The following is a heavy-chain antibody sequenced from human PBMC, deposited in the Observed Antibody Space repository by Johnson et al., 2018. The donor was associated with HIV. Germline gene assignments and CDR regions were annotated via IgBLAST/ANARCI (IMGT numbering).Heavy chain of an antibody. CDR2: IFYDGSYK. J-gene: IGHJ3*02. V-gene: IGHV3-30*04. CDR3: ARNSRNDAFDI. D-gene: IGHD2/OR15-2a*01. Sequence: QVQLVESGGGVVQPGRSLRLSCAASGFTFSTYAMHWVRQAPGKGLEWVPIIFYDGSYKYYADSVKGRFTISRDNSKNTLYLHMNSLRAEDTAVYSCARNSRNDAFDIWGQGTMVTVSS. CDR1: GFTFSTYA.